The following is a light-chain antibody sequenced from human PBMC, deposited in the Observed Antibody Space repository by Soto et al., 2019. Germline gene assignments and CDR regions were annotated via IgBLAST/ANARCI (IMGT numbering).Light chain of an antibody. V-gene: IGLV1-40*01. CDR1: SSNIGAGYD. CDR3: AAWDDSLSGAV. CDR2: GNS. J-gene: IGLJ7*01. Sequence: QSLLTQPPSVSGAPGQRVTISCTGSSSNIGAGYDVHWYQQLPGTAPKLLIYGNSNRPSGVPDRFSGSKSGTSASLAISGLRSEDEADYYCAAWDDSLSGAVFGGGTQLTVL.